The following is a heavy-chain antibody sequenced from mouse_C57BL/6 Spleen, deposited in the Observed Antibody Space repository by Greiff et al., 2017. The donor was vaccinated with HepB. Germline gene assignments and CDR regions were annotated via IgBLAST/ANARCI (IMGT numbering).Heavy chain of an antibody. D-gene: IGHD2-5*01. V-gene: IGHV5-6*02. CDR3: ARRDSKRYFDV. CDR2: ISSGGSYT. J-gene: IGHJ1*03. Sequence: EVKLVESGGDLVKPGGSLKLSCAASGFTFSSYGMSWVRQTPDKRLEWVATISSGGSYTYYPDSVKGRFTISRDNAKNTLYLQMSSLKSEDTAMYYCARRDSKRYFDVWGTGTTVTVSS. CDR1: GFTFSSYG.